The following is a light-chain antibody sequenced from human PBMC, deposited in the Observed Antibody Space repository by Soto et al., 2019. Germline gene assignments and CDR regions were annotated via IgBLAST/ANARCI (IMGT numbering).Light chain of an antibody. CDR1: SSDVGGYNF. CDR2: EVS. J-gene: IGLJ1*01. Sequence: QSALTQPPSASGSPGQSVTISCTGTSSDVGGYNFVSWFQQHPGKAPKLMIYEVSKRPSGVPDRFSGSKSGNTASLTVSGLQAEDEADYYCSSYVGGRNYVFGTGTQLTVL. V-gene: IGLV2-8*01. CDR3: SSYVGGRNYV.